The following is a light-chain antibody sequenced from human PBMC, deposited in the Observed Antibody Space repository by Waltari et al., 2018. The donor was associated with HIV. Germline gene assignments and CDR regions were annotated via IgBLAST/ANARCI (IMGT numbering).Light chain of an antibody. Sequence: QSVLTQPPSVSAAPGQRVTISCSGSRSNIEDNNVSWYQQLPGTAPKLPIYDNNKRVSGIPGRFSGSKSGTAATLGITGLQTGDEADYYCGTWDSDLRAVVFGGGTKLTVL. J-gene: IGLJ2*01. CDR1: RSNIEDNN. CDR3: GTWDSDLRAVV. V-gene: IGLV1-51*01. CDR2: DNN.